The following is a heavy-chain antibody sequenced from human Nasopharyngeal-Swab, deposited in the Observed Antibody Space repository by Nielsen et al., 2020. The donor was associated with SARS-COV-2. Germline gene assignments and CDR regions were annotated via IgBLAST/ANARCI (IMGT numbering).Heavy chain of an antibody. Sequence: GESLKISCAASGFTFSSYAMHWVRQAPGKGLEWVAVISYDGSKKYYADSVKGRFTISRDNSKNTLYLQMNSLRAEDTAVYYCARDQGSRWYTYYYYYGMDVWGQGTTVTVSS. CDR2: ISYDGSKK. V-gene: IGHV3-30-3*01. CDR1: GFTFSSYA. J-gene: IGHJ6*02. CDR3: ARDQGSRWYTYYYYYGMDV. D-gene: IGHD6-13*01.